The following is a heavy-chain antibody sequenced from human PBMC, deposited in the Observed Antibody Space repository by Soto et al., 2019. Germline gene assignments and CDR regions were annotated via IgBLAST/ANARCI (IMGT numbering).Heavy chain of an antibody. Sequence: GGSLRLSCAASGFTFSSYGMHWVRQAPGKGLEWVAVIWYDGSNKYYADSVKGRFTISRDNSKNTLYLQMNSLRAEDTAVYYYARDGPFFWSGYSYYFDYWGQGTLVTVSS. CDR1: GFTFSSYG. CDR3: ARDGPFFWSGYSYYFDY. J-gene: IGHJ4*02. V-gene: IGHV3-33*01. CDR2: IWYDGSNK. D-gene: IGHD3-3*01.